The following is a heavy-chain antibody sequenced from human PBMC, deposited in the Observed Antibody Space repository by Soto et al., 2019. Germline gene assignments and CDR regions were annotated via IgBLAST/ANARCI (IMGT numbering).Heavy chain of an antibody. V-gene: IGHV3-30*04. Sequence: PGGSLRLSCAASGFTFSSFAMHWVRQAPGKGLEWVAVISYGSSNIYYADSVKGRFTISRDNAKNSLYLQMNSLRAEDTAVYYCARALKMYQLHNHGRQNKNYYYYYMDVWGKGTTVTVSS. D-gene: IGHD2-2*01. CDR2: ISYGSSNI. J-gene: IGHJ6*03. CDR1: GFTFSSFA. CDR3: ARALKMYQLHNHGRQNKNYYYYYMDV.